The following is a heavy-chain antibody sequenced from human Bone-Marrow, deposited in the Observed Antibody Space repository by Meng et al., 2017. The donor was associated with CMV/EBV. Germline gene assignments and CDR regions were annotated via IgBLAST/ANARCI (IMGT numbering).Heavy chain of an antibody. J-gene: IGHJ4*02. Sequence: GESLKISCAASGFTFSSYAISWVRQAPGKGLEWVSVIYSGGSSTYYADSVKGRFTISRDNSKNTLYLQMNSLRAEDTAVYYCAKARYYYDSSGYYPFDYWGQGTLVTVSS. CDR3: AKARYYYDSSGYYPFDY. CDR1: GFTFSSYA. D-gene: IGHD3-22*01. V-gene: IGHV3-23*03. CDR2: IYSGGSST.